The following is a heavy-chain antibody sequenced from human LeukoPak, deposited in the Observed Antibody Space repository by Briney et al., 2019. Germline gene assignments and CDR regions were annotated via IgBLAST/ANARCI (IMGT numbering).Heavy chain of an antibody. D-gene: IGHD3-22*01. CDR1: GGSVSSGSYY. CDR2: IYYSGST. V-gene: IGHV4-61*01. CDR3: ASELYYYDSSGYYWFDY. Sequence: SETLSLTCTVSGGSVSSGSYYWSWIRQPPGKGLEWIGYIYYSGSTNYNPSLKSRVTISVDTSKNQFSLKLSSVTAADTAAYYCASELYYYDSSGYYWFDYWGQGTLVTVSS. J-gene: IGHJ4*02.